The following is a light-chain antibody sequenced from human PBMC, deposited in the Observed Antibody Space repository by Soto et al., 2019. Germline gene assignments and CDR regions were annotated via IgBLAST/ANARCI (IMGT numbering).Light chain of an antibody. V-gene: IGKV3-20*01. CDR1: QSLSSSY. CDR2: GAP. J-gene: IGKJ5*01. Sequence: EIVLTQSPGTLSLSPGERATLSCRASQSLSSSYLVWYQQRPGQPPKLLIFGAPSRATGIPARFSGSGSGTDFTLIINRLQPEDFALYFCQHYGRGSPIAFGLGTRLEIK. CDR3: QHYGRGSPIA.